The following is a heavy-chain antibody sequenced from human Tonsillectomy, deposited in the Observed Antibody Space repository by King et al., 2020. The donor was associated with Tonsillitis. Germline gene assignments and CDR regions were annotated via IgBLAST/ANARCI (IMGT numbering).Heavy chain of an antibody. D-gene: IGHD6-13*01. Sequence: VQLVESGGGVVQPGRSLRLSCAASGFTFSIYGMHWVLQAPGKGLEGVAGIWEDGSNKYYADSFRGRFTSSRENSKNTLYLQMNSLGAEDTAVYYCARASSSRLHYYYYGMDVWGQGTTVTVSS. CDR1: GFTFSIYG. CDR3: ARASSSRLHYYYYGMDV. J-gene: IGHJ6*02. V-gene: IGHV3-33*01. CDR2: IWEDGSNK.